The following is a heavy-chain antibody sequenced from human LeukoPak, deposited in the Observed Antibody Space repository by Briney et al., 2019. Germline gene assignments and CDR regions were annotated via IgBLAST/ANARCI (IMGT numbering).Heavy chain of an antibody. Sequence: ASVKVSCKASGYTFTGYYIHWVRQAPGQGLEWMGWINPNSGGTNYAQKFQGRVTMTRDTSISTVYMELSRLRSDDTAVYYCARAKEKFCGGGRCYPGYGGKETLVTVSS. D-gene: IGHD2-15*01. CDR1: GYTFTGYY. V-gene: IGHV1-2*02. CDR2: INPNSGGT. J-gene: IGHJ4*02. CDR3: ARAKEKFCGGGRCYPGY.